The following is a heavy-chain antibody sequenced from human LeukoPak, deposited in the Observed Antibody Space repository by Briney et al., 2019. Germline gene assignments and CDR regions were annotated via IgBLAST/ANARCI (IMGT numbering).Heavy chain of an antibody. V-gene: IGHV3-30*02. CDR2: IRYDGSNK. Sequence: VQTGGSLRLSCAASGFTFSSYGMHWVRQAPGKGLEWVAFIRYDGSNKYYADSVKGRFTISRDNSKNTLYLQMNSLRAEDTAVYYCAKVLAAAGTFDYWGQGTLVTVSS. CDR3: AKVLAAAGTFDY. J-gene: IGHJ4*02. D-gene: IGHD6-13*01. CDR1: GFTFSSYG.